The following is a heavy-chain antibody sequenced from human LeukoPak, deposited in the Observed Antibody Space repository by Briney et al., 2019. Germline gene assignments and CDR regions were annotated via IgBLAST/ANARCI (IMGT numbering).Heavy chain of an antibody. J-gene: IGHJ4*02. CDR2: INPYNGST. D-gene: IGHD3-16*02. V-gene: IGHV1-18*01. CDR3: ARDQHDHVWGSYRPYFDY. Sequence: ASVKASCKASGYTFTNYGISWVRQAPGQGLEWMGNINPYNGSTNYAQNLQGRVTMTTDTSTNTAYMELRSLRSDDTAVYYCARDQHDHVWGSYRPYFDYWGQGTLVTVSS. CDR1: GYTFTNYG.